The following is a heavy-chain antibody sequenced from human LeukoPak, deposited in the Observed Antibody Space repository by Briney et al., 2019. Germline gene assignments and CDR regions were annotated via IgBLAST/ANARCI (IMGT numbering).Heavy chain of an antibody. J-gene: IGHJ4*02. CDR2: ISGSGGST. Sequence: GGSLRLSCAASGFTFSSYAMSWVRQAPGKGLEWVSAISGSGGSTYYADSVKGRFTISRDKSKNTLYLQMNSLRAEDTAVYYCAKAGSSGWEYYFDYWGQGTLVTVSS. CDR3: AKAGSSGWEYYFDY. CDR1: GFTFSSYA. D-gene: IGHD6-19*01. V-gene: IGHV3-23*01.